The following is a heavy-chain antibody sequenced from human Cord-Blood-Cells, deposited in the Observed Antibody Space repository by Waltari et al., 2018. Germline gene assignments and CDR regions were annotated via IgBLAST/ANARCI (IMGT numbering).Heavy chain of an antibody. D-gene: IGHD6-19*01. Sequence: QVQLQESGPGLVKPSETLSLTCTVSVVSISSYSWTWIRQPAGKGLEWSGRIYTSGSTNYNPSLKSRVTMSVDTSKNQFSLKLSSVTAADTAVYYCAGSSGWYAFDIWGQGTMVTVSS. CDR2: IYTSGST. V-gene: IGHV4-4*07. J-gene: IGHJ3*02. CDR1: VVSISSYS. CDR3: AGSSGWYAFDI.